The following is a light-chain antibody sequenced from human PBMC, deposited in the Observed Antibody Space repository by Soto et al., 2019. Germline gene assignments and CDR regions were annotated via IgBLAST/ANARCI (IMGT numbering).Light chain of an antibody. V-gene: IGKV3-11*01. CDR2: DTS. J-gene: IGKJ4*01. Sequence: EIVLTQSPATLSLSPGERATLSCRASQSVSSYLAWYQQKPGQAPRLLIYDTSNRATDIPARFSGGGSGTDFTLTISSLEPEDVAVYYCQQRSDWPLTFGGGTRVEIK. CDR3: QQRSDWPLT. CDR1: QSVSSY.